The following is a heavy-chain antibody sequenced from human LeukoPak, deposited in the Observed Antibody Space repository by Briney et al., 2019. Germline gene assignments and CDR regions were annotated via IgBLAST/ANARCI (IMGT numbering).Heavy chain of an antibody. CDR1: GFTFSSYE. CDR3: ARDQSQYYYGMDV. CDR2: ISSSGSTI. V-gene: IGHV3-48*03. J-gene: IGHJ6*04. Sequence: GGSLRLFCAASGFTFSSYEMNWVRQAPGKGLEWVSYISSSGSTIYYADSVKGRFTISRDNAKNSLYLQMNSLRAEDTAVYYCARDQSQYYYGMDVWGKGTTVTVSS.